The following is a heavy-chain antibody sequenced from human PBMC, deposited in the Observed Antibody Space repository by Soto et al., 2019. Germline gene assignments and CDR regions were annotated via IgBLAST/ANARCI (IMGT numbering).Heavy chain of an antibody. V-gene: IGHV4-39*02. D-gene: IGHD6-25*01. J-gene: IGHJ4*02. Sequence: QLQLQESGPGLVKSSETLSLTCTVSGGSISSSSYYWGWFRQPPGKGLEWIGSIYYSGSTFYSPSLRSRVTISVDTSKNQFSLRVSSVTAADTAVYYCAREYSSAPDYWGQGTLVTVSS. CDR2: IYYSGST. CDR1: GGSISSSSYY. CDR3: AREYSSAPDY.